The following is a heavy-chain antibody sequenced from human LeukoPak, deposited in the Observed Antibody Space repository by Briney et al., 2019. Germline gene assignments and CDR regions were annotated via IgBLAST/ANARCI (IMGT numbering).Heavy chain of an antibody. CDR1: GGSFSGYY. Sequence: PSETLSLTCAVYGGSFSGYYWSWIRQPPGKGLEWIGEINHSGSTNYNPSLKSRVTISVDTSKNQFSLKLSSVTAADTAVYYCGSGQRAARYYYMDVWGKGTTVTVSS. V-gene: IGHV4-34*01. CDR3: GSGQRAARYYYMDV. J-gene: IGHJ6*03. D-gene: IGHD6-6*01. CDR2: INHSGST.